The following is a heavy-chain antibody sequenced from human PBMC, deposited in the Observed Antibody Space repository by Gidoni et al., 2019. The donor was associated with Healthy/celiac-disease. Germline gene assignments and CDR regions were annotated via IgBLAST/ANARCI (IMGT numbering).Heavy chain of an antibody. D-gene: IGHD1-26*01. CDR1: GFTFDDYA. Sequence: EVQLVESGGGLVQPGRSLRLSCAASGFTFDDYAMHWVRQAPGKGLEWVSGISWNSGSIGYADSVKGRFTISRDNAKNSLYLQMNSLRAEDTALYYCAKDPKWELRPHYFDYWGQGTLVTVSS. CDR2: ISWNSGSI. CDR3: AKDPKWELRPHYFDY. V-gene: IGHV3-9*01. J-gene: IGHJ4*02.